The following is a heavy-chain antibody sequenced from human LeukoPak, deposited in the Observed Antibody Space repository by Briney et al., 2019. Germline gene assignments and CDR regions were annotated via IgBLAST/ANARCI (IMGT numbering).Heavy chain of an antibody. D-gene: IGHD3-3*01. V-gene: IGHV3-7*01. J-gene: IGHJ4*02. CDR3: ARTPEGDFWSGYYQFDY. Sequence: PGGSLRLSCAASGFTFNTFWMSWVRQAPGKGLEWVANIDEDGSEKYYVESVKGRFTISRDNAKNTLYLQVNSLRAEDTAVYYCARTPEGDFWSGYYQFDYWGQGTLVTVSS. CDR1: GFTFNTFW. CDR2: IDEDGSEK.